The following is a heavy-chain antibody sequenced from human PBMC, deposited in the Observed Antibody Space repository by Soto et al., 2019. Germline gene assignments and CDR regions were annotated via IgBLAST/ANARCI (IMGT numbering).Heavy chain of an antibody. CDR2: IYYSGPT. CDR3: ARGYSHYAH. V-gene: IGHV4-61*01. Sequence: SETLSLTCTVSGGSVSRDSNFWSWIRQPPGKGLEWIGYIYYSGPTRYNPSLESRVTISIDSSKNQVSLNLTAVTAADTAVYYCARGYSHYAHWGRGTLVTVSS. D-gene: IGHD4-4*01. CDR1: GGSVSRDSNF. J-gene: IGHJ4*02.